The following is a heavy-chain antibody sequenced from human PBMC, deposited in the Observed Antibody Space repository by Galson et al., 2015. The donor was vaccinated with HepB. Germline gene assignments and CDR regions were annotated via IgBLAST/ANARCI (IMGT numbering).Heavy chain of an antibody. J-gene: IGHJ5*02. Sequence: SLRLSCAASGFTFSSYSMNWVRQAPGKGLEWVSYISSSSSTIYYADSVKGRFTISRDNAKNSLYLQMNSLRAEDTAVYYCARTDDSSGYGVDPWGQGTLVTVSS. CDR2: ISSSSSTI. V-gene: IGHV3-48*01. CDR3: ARTDDSSGYGVDP. D-gene: IGHD3-22*01. CDR1: GFTFSSYS.